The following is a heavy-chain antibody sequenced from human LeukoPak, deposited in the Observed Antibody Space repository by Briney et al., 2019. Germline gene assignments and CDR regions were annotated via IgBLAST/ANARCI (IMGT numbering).Heavy chain of an antibody. CDR1: GGSFSDYY. Sequence: SETLSLTCAVYGGSFSDYYWSWIRQPPGKGLVWIGEINRSGSTNYNPSLESRVTISVDTSRNQFSLELTSVTAADTAVYYCARAPKIAVPGAPPGKNWGQGTLVTVSS. CDR3: ARAPKIAVPGAPPGKN. D-gene: IGHD6-19*01. CDR2: INRSGST. J-gene: IGHJ4*02. V-gene: IGHV4-34*01.